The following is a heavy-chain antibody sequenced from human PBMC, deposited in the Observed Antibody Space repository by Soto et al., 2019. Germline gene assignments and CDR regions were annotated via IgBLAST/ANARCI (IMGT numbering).Heavy chain of an antibody. J-gene: IGHJ2*01. CDR1: GGSISSSSYY. CDR2: IYYSGST. Sequence: QLQLQESGPGLVKPSETLSLTGTVSGGSISSSSYYWGWIRQPPGKGLEWIGSIYYSGSTYYNPSLKSRVTISVDTSKNQFSLKLSSVTAADTAVYYCARHSETYCSGGSCASWYFDLWGRGTLVTVSS. V-gene: IGHV4-39*01. CDR3: ARHSETYCSGGSCASWYFDL. D-gene: IGHD2-15*01.